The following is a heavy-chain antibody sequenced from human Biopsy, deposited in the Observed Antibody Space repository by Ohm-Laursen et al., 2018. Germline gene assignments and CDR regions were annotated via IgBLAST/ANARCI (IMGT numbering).Heavy chain of an antibody. D-gene: IGHD4-11*01. CDR1: GGSFSGYY. V-gene: IGHV4-59*01. CDR2: IYYSVMT. CDR3: ARDSGILNYGNFKYYHYYGMDV. J-gene: IGHJ6*02. Sequence: SETLSLTCTVSGGSFSGYYWSWIRQPPGKGLEWIGHIYYSVMTNYNPSLQSRVSISVDTSRNQVSLTLSSATAADTAVYYCARDSGILNYGNFKYYHYYGMDVWGQGTKVTVSS.